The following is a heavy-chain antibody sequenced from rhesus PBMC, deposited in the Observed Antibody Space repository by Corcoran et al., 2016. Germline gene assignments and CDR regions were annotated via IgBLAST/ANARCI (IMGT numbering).Heavy chain of an antibody. CDR2: ISYSGSS. CDR1: GYSISSGYG. J-gene: IGHJ4*01. D-gene: IGHD1-1*01. CDR3: ARPELFGYYFDY. Sequence: QVQLQESGPGLVKPSETLSLTCAVSGYSISSGYGWSWIRQPPGKGLEWIGYISYSGSSSYTPAFKSRVTISIDTSKTQFSLKLSSVTAADTAVYYCARPELFGYYFDYWGQGVLVTVSS. V-gene: IGHV4-122*02.